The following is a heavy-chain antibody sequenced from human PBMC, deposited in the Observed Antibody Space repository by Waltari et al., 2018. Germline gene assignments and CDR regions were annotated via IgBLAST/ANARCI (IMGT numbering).Heavy chain of an antibody. D-gene: IGHD1-1*01. CDR2: IRADGSST. J-gene: IGHJ4*02. Sequence: EVQLVESGGGLVQPGGSLRLSCSASTFTFTDSAMHWVRQAAGKGLEYVSSIRADGSSTYYADSVKGRFTISRDKSKDTLYLHMSSLRREDTAVYYCVKERGLQRFFDSWGQGTLVTVSS. V-gene: IGHV3-64D*06. CDR3: VKERGLQRFFDS. CDR1: TFTFTDSA.